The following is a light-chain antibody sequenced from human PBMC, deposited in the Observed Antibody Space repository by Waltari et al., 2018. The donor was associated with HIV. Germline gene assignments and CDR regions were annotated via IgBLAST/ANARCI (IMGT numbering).Light chain of an antibody. CDR2: KAS. Sequence: IRMTQSPSTLSAYIGDRVNITCRASQSVGSWLAWYQQRSGKAPKLLIYKASSLEKGVPSRFSGSGSGTEFALTINSLQPDDFATYFCQQYDPDASLFTFGQGTRLEI. CDR3: QQYDPDASLFT. V-gene: IGKV1-5*03. CDR1: QSVGSW. J-gene: IGKJ2*01.